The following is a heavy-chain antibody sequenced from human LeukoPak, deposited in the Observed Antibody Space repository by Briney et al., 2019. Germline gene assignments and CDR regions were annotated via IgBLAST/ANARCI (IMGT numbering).Heavy chain of an antibody. CDR1: GYTFTGYY. V-gene: IGHV1-2*02. CDR3: ARIPSYYYDSSGYPYYFDY. J-gene: IGHJ4*02. Sequence: ASVKVSCKASGYTFTGYYMHWVRQAPGQGLEWTGWINPNSGGTNYAQKFQGRVTMTRDTSISTAYMELSRLRSDDTAVYYCARIPSYYYDSSGYPYYFDYWGQGTLVTVSS. CDR2: INPNSGGT. D-gene: IGHD3-22*01.